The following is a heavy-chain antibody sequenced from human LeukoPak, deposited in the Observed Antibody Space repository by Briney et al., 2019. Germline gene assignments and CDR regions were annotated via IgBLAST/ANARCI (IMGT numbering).Heavy chain of an antibody. CDR1: GGSISSTYDH. D-gene: IGHD4-11*01. V-gene: IGHV4-39*07. J-gene: IGHJ4*02. CDR2: IVPVHGGNT. CDR3: ARDDYSNHDSAE. Sequence: SETLSLTCTVSGGSISSTYDHWDWIRQPPGKGLEWIGNIVPVHGGNTKYNSSLKGRVTISVDTSKNQFSLRLDSVTAADTAIYYCARDDYSNHDSAEWGQGIPVTVSS.